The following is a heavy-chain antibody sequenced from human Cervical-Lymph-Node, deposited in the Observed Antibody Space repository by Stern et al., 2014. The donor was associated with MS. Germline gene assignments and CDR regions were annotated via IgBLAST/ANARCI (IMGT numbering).Heavy chain of an antibody. J-gene: IGHJ4*02. Sequence: QVTLRESGPTLVKPTQTLTLKCIFSGFSLTTSGVGVGWIRQPPGKALEWLGFIYWDGDKRYSPSLKRRITITKDTSKNQVVLTMTNMDPVDTATYYCTHTSTRVPGIDYWGQGTLVTVSS. D-gene: IGHD6-13*01. CDR1: GFSLTTSGVG. CDR2: IYWDGDK. CDR3: THTSTRVPGIDY. V-gene: IGHV2-5*02.